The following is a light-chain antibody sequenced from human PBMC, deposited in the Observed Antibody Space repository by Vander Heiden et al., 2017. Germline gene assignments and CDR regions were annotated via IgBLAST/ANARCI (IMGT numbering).Light chain of an antibody. CDR3: QRNDSALRLT. CDR2: AAS. Sequence: DIQMTQSPSSLSASVGDRVTITCRASQSISSYLNWYQQKPGKAPKLLIYAASSLQSGVPSRFSGTAYRTDFTLTISSRQPVDFATYYCQRNDSALRLTFGGGTKVEIK. CDR1: QSISSY. J-gene: IGKJ4*01. V-gene: IGKV1-39*01.